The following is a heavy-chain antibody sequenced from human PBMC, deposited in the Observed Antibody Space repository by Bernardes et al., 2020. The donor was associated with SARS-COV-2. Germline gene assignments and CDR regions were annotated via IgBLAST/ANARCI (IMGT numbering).Heavy chain of an antibody. CDR3: AKPIYCSGGSCYSEFDY. Sequence: ASVKVSCKASGYTFTSYDINWVRQATGQGLEWMGWMNPNSGNTGYAQKFQGRVTMTRNTSISTAYMELSSLRSEDTAVYYCAKPIYCSGGSCYSEFDYWGQGTLVTVSS. CDR2: MNPNSGNT. D-gene: IGHD2-15*01. V-gene: IGHV1-8*01. CDR1: GYTFTSYD. J-gene: IGHJ4*02.